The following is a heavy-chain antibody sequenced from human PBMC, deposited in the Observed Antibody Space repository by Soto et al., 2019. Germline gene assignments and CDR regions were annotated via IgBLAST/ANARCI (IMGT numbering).Heavy chain of an antibody. CDR2: LSSASNNK. CDR1: GFSFSYYA. J-gene: IGHJ4*02. D-gene: IGHD3-3*01. Sequence: QVQLVESGGGVVQPGRSLRLSCAASGFSFSYYAMHWVRQVPGKGLEWVALLSSASNNKYYADSVKGRFTISRDNSKNTLYLQMDRLRPEDTAVYYCANLEAVGGQGTLVTVSS. CDR3: ANLEAV. V-gene: IGHV3-30-3*01.